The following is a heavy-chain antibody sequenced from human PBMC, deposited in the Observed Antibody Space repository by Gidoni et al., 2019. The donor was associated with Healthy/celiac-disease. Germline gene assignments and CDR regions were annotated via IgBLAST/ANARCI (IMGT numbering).Heavy chain of an antibody. V-gene: IGHV1-69*01. Sequence: GTANYAQKFQGRVTITADESTSTAYMELSSLRSEDTAVYYCARGAYGGNSGLSYYGMDVWGQGTTVTVSS. CDR2: GTA. D-gene: IGHD4-17*01. J-gene: IGHJ6*02. CDR3: ARGAYGGNSGLSYYGMDV.